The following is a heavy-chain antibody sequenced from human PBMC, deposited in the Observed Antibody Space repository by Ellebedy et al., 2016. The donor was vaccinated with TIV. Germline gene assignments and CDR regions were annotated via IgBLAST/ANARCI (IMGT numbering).Heavy chain of an antibody. D-gene: IGHD2-2*01. V-gene: IGHV1-2*02. Sequence: AASVKVSCKTSGYIFTRYYIHWMRQAPGQGLEWMGWINPNRGDTRFAQKFQGRLTMTKDTSTYTAYMQLSGLTSDDTALYYCAKDGDDCTATSCPVSFWGQGSLVTVSS. J-gene: IGHJ4*02. CDR3: AKDGDDCTATSCPVSF. CDR2: INPNRGDT. CDR1: GYIFTRYY.